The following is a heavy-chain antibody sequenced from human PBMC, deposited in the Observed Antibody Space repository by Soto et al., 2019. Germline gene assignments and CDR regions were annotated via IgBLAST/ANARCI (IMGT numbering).Heavy chain of an antibody. Sequence: ASVKVSCKAAGYTFTSYAMHWVRQAPGQRLEWMGWINAGNGNTKYSQKFQGRVTITRDTSASTAYMELSSLRSEDTAVYYCAGDFSWRGSYGHLDYWGQGTLVTVS. CDR3: AGDFSWRGSYGHLDY. J-gene: IGHJ4*02. V-gene: IGHV1-3*01. CDR2: INAGNGNT. CDR1: GYTFTSYA. D-gene: IGHD5-18*01.